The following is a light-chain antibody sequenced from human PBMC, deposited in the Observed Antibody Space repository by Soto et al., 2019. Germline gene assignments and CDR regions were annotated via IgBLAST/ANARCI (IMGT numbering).Light chain of an antibody. J-gene: IGKJ1*01. CDR2: KAS. CDR3: QHYNSYSEA. CDR1: QTISSW. V-gene: IGKV1-5*03. Sequence: DIQMTQSPSTLSGSVGDRVTITCRASQTISSWLAWYQQKPGKAPKLLIYKASTLKSGVPSRFSGSGSGTEVTITISSLQPDDCATYYCQHYNSYSEAFGQGTKVDI.